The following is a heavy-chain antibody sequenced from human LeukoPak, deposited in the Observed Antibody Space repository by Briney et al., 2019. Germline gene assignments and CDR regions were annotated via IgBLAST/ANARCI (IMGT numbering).Heavy chain of an antibody. CDR1: GGSISSYY. D-gene: IGHD3-10*01. CDR2: IYYSGST. Sequence: SETLSLTCTVSGGSISSYYWSWIRQPPGKGLEWIGYIYYSGSTNYNPSLKSRVTISVDTSKNQFSLELSSVTAADAAVYYCARRNYYGSGSYPNYYYYYGMDVWGQGTTVTVSS. V-gene: IGHV4-59*08. CDR3: ARRNYYGSGSYPNYYYYYGMDV. J-gene: IGHJ6*02.